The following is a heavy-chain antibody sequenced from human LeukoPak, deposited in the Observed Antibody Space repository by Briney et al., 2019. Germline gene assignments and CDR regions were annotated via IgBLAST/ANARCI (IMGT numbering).Heavy chain of an antibody. J-gene: IGHJ4*02. D-gene: IGHD4-11*01. Sequence: PGGSLRLSCAASGFTFSTYSMSWVRQAPGKGLEWVSAVSGSGDSTFSSDSVKGRSTISRDNSKNTLLLQINSLRAEDTAVYYFAKEPARGGNYDYFDSWGQGTLVTFSS. V-gene: IGHV3-23*01. CDR2: VSGSGDST. CDR3: AKEPARGGNYDYFDS. CDR1: GFTFSTYS.